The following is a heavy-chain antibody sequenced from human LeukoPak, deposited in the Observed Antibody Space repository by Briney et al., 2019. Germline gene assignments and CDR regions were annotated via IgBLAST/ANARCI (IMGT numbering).Heavy chain of an antibody. CDR3: AIDSSGSGFDY. Sequence: ASVKVSCKASGYTFFSYNINWVRQAPGQGLEWMGWISAYNGNTNYAQKLQGRVTMTTDTSTSTAYMELRSLRSDDTAVYYCAIDSSGSGFDYWGQGTLVTVSS. CDR2: ISAYNGNT. J-gene: IGHJ4*02. CDR1: GYTFFSYN. V-gene: IGHV1-18*01. D-gene: IGHD3-22*01.